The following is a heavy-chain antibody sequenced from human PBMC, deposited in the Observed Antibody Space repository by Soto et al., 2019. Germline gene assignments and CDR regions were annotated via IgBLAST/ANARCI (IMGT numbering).Heavy chain of an antibody. Sequence: GGSLRLSCAASGFTFSSYAMSWVRQAPGKGLEWVSAISGSGGSTYYADSVKGRFTISRDNSKNTLYLQMNSLRAEDTAVYYCAKDPPHYDSSTHDAFDIWGQGTMVTVSS. CDR1: GFTFSSYA. CDR2: ISGSGGST. J-gene: IGHJ3*02. V-gene: IGHV3-23*01. CDR3: AKDPPHYDSSTHDAFDI. D-gene: IGHD3-22*01.